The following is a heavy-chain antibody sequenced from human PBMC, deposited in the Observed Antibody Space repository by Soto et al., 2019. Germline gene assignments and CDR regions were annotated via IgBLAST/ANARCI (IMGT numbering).Heavy chain of an antibody. Sequence: GGSLRLSCAASGFTFSDYYMSWIRQAPGKGLEWVSDISSRGSNIYYADSVKGRFTISRDNSKNTLYLQMNSLRAEDTAVYYCAKGRSISMIVVATLFDYWGQGTPVTVS. V-gene: IGHV3-11*01. CDR2: ISSRGSNI. CDR1: GFTFSDYY. D-gene: IGHD3-22*01. CDR3: AKGRSISMIVVATLFDY. J-gene: IGHJ4*02.